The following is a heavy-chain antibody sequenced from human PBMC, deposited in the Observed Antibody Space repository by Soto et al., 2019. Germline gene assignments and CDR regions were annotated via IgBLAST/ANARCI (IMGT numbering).Heavy chain of an antibody. CDR2: ISYDGSNK. CDR3: AKVGRNWNPDY. J-gene: IGHJ4*02. V-gene: IGHV3-30*18. CDR1: GYSFSTYG. Sequence: QVQLVESGGGVVQPGRSLRLSCTASGYSFSTYGMHWVRQAPGKGLEWVIFISYDGSNKFYLDSVKGRFSISRDNSRNTLYLQMHSLRSEDTATYYCAKVGRNWNPDYWGQGTLVTVSS. D-gene: IGHD1-20*01.